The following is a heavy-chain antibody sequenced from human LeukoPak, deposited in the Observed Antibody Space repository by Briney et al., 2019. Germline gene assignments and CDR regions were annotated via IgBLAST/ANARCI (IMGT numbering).Heavy chain of an antibody. CDR2: ISGRGDST. D-gene: IGHD6-13*01. CDR1: GFIFSNYP. CDR3: AKDVYSSSWPASYYYYMDV. J-gene: IGHJ6*03. V-gene: IGHV3-23*01. Sequence: PGGSLRLSCAASGFIFSNYPMSWVRQAPGKGLEWVSAISGRGDSTFYVDSVKGRFTISRDNSKNTLYLQIISLRTEDTAVYYCAKDVYSSSWPASYYYYMDVWGKGTTVTVSS.